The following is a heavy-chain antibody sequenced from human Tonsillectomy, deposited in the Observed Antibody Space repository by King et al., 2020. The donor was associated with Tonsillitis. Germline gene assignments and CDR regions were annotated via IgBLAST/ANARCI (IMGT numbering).Heavy chain of an antibody. CDR1: GGSFSGYY. J-gene: IGHJ2*01. D-gene: IGHD6-6*01. CDR2: INHSGST. CDR3: ARKGHSTSGRYWYFDL. Sequence: VQLQQWGAGLLKPSETLSLTCAVYGGSFSGYYWSWIRQPPGKGLEWIGEINHSGSTNYNPSLKSPVTISVDTPKNQFSLKLSSVTAADTAVYSCARKGHSTSGRYWYFDLWGRGALVTVSS. V-gene: IGHV4-34*01.